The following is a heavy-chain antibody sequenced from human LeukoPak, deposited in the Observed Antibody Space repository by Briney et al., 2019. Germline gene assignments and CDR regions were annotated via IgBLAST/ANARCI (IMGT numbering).Heavy chain of an antibody. Sequence: PSETLSLTCAVSGYSISSGYYWGWIRQPPGKGLEWIGSIYHSGSTNYNPSLKSRVTISVDTSKNQFSLKLSSVTAADTAVYYCARGGQYCSSTSCHIVPLRYWGQGTLVTVSS. J-gene: IGHJ4*02. CDR1: GYSISSGYY. V-gene: IGHV4-38-2*01. CDR2: IYHSGST. D-gene: IGHD2-2*02. CDR3: ARGGQYCSSTSCHIVPLRY.